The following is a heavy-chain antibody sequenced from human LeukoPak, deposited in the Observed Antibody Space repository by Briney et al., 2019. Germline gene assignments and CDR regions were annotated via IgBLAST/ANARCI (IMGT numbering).Heavy chain of an antibody. V-gene: IGHV4-39*01. CDR3: ARLIWFGELFDPSGGD. CDR1: GGSISSSSYY. J-gene: IGHJ4*02. Sequence: PSETLSLTCTVSGGSISSSSYYWGWIRQPPGKGLEWIGSIYYSGSTYYNPSLKSRVTISVDTSKNQFSLKLSSVTAADTAVYYCARLIWFGELFDPSGGDWGQGTLVTVSS. CDR2: IYYSGST. D-gene: IGHD3-10*01.